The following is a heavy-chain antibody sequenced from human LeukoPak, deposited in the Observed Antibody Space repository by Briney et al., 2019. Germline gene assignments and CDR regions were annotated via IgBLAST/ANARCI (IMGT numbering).Heavy chain of an antibody. CDR3: ARVGPTTWFDP. CDR1: GYTFTSYY. J-gene: IGHJ5*02. D-gene: IGHD1-26*01. Sequence: ALVKVSCKASGYTFTSYYMHWARQAPGQGLEWMGIINPSGGSTSYAQKFQGRVTMTRDTSTSTVYMELSSLRSEDTAVYYCARVGPTTWFDPWGQGTLVTVSS. CDR2: INPSGGST. V-gene: IGHV1-46*01.